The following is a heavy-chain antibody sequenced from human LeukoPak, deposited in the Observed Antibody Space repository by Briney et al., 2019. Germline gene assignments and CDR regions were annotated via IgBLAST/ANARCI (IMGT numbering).Heavy chain of an antibody. CDR1: GGSISSGAYH. Sequence: PSETLSLTCTVSGGSISSGAYHWSWIRQHPGKGLEWIGYIYYSGSTYYNPSLKSRVTISVDTSKNHFSLKLSSVTAADTAVYYCARDLGSQWLGYFDLWGRGTLVTVSS. J-gene: IGHJ2*01. D-gene: IGHD6-19*01. CDR3: ARDLGSQWLGYFDL. V-gene: IGHV4-31*03. CDR2: IYYSGST.